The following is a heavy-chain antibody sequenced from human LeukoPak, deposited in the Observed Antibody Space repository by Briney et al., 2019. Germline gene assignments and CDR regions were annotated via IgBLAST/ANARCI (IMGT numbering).Heavy chain of an antibody. V-gene: IGHV1-8*01. CDR3: AREEVGATYLDY. D-gene: IGHD1-26*01. Sequence: ASVKVSCKASGYTFTSYDINWVRQAPGQGLEWMGWMNPNSGNTGYAQKFQGRVTMTRDTSISTAYMELSSLRSEDTAVYYCAREEVGATYLDYWGQGTLVTVSS. J-gene: IGHJ4*02. CDR2: MNPNSGNT. CDR1: GYTFTSYD.